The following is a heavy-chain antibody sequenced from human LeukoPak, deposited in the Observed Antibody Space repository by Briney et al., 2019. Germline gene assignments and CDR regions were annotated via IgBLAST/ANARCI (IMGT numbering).Heavy chain of an antibody. D-gene: IGHD3-3*01. CDR3: SRGTIFGVVVMYYSGMDV. CDR1: GFTLGDYA. V-gene: IGHV3-49*04. Sequence: RSLRLSCAASGFTLGDYALSWVRQAPGKGLEWVGLIRSNGYGGTTEYAASVKGRFTISRDDSKSIAYLQMNSLKTEDTAVYYCSRGTIFGVVVMYYSGMDVWGQGTTVTVSS. CDR2: IRSNGYGGTT. J-gene: IGHJ6*02.